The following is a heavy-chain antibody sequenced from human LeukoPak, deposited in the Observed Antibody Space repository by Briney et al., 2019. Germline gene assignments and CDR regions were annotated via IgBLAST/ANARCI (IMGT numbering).Heavy chain of an antibody. D-gene: IGHD2-2*01. J-gene: IGHJ2*01. CDR3: ARDAIPSSYRYFDL. CDR2: IYLSGST. V-gene: IGHV4-61*01. CDR1: GGFLSSGSNY. Sequence: PSQTLSLTCTVSGGFLSSGSNYWSWIRQPPGKGLDWTAYIYLSGSTNYTPSLKSPAPISVDTSKNQFSLKLRSVTAADTAVYYCARDAIPSSYRYFDLWGRGTLVTVSS.